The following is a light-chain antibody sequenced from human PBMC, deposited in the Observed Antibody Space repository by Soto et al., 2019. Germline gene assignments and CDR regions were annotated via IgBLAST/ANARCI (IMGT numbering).Light chain of an antibody. J-gene: IGLJ1*01. V-gene: IGLV2-8*01. Sequence: LTQPPSASGSPGQSVAISCTGTSSDVGGYNYVSWYQQHPGKAPKLMIYEVNKRPSGVPDRFSGSKSGNTASLTASGLQAEDEADYYCSSYAGSSNVFGTGTKVTVL. CDR1: SSDVGGYNY. CDR3: SSYAGSSNV. CDR2: EVN.